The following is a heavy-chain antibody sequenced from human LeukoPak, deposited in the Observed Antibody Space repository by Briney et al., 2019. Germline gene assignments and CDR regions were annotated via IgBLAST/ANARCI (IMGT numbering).Heavy chain of an antibody. CDR1: GFTFSAYN. V-gene: IGHV3-48*02. J-gene: IGHJ3*02. Sequence: PGGSLRLSCAASGFTFSAYNMNWVRQVPGKGLERFSYISSSRGTIYYADSVKGRFTISRDNAKNSLYLQMNSLRDEDTAVYYCARDMTFCSGGSCYSLGFDIWGQGTMVTVSS. CDR3: ARDMTFCSGGSCYSLGFDI. CDR2: ISSSRGTI. D-gene: IGHD2-15*01.